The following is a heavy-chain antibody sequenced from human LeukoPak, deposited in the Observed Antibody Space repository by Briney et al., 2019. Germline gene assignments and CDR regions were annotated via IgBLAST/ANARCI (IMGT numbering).Heavy chain of an antibody. V-gene: IGHV1-2*02. CDR3: ARRYFDWRYGMDV. J-gene: IGHJ6*02. CDR2: INPNSGGT. Sequence: ASVKVSCKASGYTFTGYYMHWVRQGPGRGLEWMGWINPNSGGTNYAQKFQGRVTMTRDTSISTAYMELSRLRSDDTAVYYCARRYFDWRYGMDVWGQGTTVTVSS. CDR1: GYTFTGYY. D-gene: IGHD3-9*01.